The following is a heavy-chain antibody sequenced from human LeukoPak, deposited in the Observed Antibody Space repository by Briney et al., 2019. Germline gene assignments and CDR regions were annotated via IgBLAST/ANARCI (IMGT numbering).Heavy chain of an antibody. CDR3: ARVKSSVTREYYFDY. D-gene: IGHD4-17*01. CDR2: IKQDGGGK. V-gene: IGHV3-7*03. Sequence: GSLRLSCAASGFTFTTHWMSWVRQAPGKGLEWVANIKQDGGGKYYLNSVKGRFTISRDNAKNSLFLQMNSLRAEDTAVYYCARVKSSVTREYYFDYWGQGTLVTVSS. J-gene: IGHJ4*02. CDR1: GFTFTTHW.